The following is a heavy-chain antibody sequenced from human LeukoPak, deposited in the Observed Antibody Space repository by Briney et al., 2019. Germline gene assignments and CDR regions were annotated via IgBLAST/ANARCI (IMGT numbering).Heavy chain of an antibody. D-gene: IGHD1-1*01. CDR2: ISSSSIYI. CDR1: GFTFSSYS. Sequence: GGSLRLSCAASGFTFSSYSMNWVRQAPGKGLEWVSFISSSSIYIYYADSVKGRFTISRDNAKNSLYLQMNSLRVEDTAVYYCARAGPTGTTLDPWGQGTLVTVSS. V-gene: IGHV3-21*01. CDR3: ARAGPTGTTLDP. J-gene: IGHJ5*02.